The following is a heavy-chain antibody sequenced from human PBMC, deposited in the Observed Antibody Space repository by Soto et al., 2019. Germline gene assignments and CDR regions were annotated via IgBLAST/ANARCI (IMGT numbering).Heavy chain of an antibody. CDR1: GGSFSGYY. D-gene: IGHD2-21*02. CDR2: INHSGST. Sequence: PSETLSLTCAVYGGSFSGYYWSWIRQPPGKGLEWIGEINHSGSTNYNPSLKSRVTISVDTSKNQFSLKLSSVTAADTAVYYCARHPRGDYYFDYWGQGTLVTVSS. J-gene: IGHJ4*02. CDR3: ARHPRGDYYFDY. V-gene: IGHV4-34*01.